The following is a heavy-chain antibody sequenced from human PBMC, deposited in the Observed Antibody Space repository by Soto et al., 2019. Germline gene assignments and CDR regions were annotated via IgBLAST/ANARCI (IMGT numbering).Heavy chain of an antibody. CDR3: ARRCYGDYEYYFDY. D-gene: IGHD4-17*01. CDR1: GGSISSYY. CDR2: IYYSGST. Sequence: SETLSLTCTVSGGSISSYYWSWIRQPPGKGLEWIGEIYYSGSTNYNPSLKSRVTISVDTSKNQFSLKLSSVTAADTAVYYCARRCYGDYEYYFDYWGQGTLVTVSS. J-gene: IGHJ4*02. V-gene: IGHV4-59*08.